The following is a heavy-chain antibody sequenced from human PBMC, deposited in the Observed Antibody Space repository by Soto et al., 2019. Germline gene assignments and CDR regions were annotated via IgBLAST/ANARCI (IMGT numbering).Heavy chain of an antibody. V-gene: IGHV1-69*12. J-gene: IGHJ6*02. Sequence: QVQLVQSGAEMKEPGSSVKVSCKTSGGTFSSSAISWLRQAPVQGLEWMGGINPLFRTPDYAQKFQGRVTIAAAESTSTAYMEWSRLRSEDTAVYYCARDNDRLQLGGNYYYILDVWGQGTTITVSS. CDR2: INPLFRTP. D-gene: IGHD4-4*01. CDR1: GGTFSSSA. CDR3: ARDNDRLQLGGNYYYILDV.